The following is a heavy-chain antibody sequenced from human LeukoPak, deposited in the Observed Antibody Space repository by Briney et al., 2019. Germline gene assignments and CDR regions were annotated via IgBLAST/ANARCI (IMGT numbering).Heavy chain of an antibody. CDR1: GFTFSSYA. J-gene: IGHJ4*02. CDR3: GRGMRDYYGLDY. CDR2: ISYDGSNK. Sequence: PGRSLRLSCAASGFTFSSYAMHWVRQAPGKGLEWVAVISYDGSNKYYADSVRGRFTISRDNAKNTLFLQMNSLTVEDTAVYYCGRGMRDYYGLDYWGQGILVTVSS. D-gene: IGHD3-10*01. V-gene: IGHV3-30-3*01.